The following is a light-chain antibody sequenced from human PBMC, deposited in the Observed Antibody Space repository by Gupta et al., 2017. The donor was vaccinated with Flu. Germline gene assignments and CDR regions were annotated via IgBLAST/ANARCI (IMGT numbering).Light chain of an antibody. J-gene: IGLJ3*02. CDR2: EVD. CDR1: SSDVVGYKY. V-gene: IGLV2-8*01. Sequence: TSSDVVGYKYVSWYQQYPGKAPQLRIYEVDKRPSGVPDRFSGSKSGNTASLTVSGLQAEDEADYYCSSYAGSNKWVFGGGTKLTVL. CDR3: SSYAGSNKWV.